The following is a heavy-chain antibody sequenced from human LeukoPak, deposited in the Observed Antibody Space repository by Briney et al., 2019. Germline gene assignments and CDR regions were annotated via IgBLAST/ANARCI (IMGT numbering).Heavy chain of an antibody. CDR2: INHSGST. Sequence: SETLSLTCAVYGGSFSGYYWSWIRQPPGKGLEWIGEINHSGSTTYNPSLKSRVTISVDTSKNQFSLKLSSVTAADTAVYYCARLRLWFGESTLFDYWGQGTLVTVSS. J-gene: IGHJ4*02. CDR3: ARLRLWFGESTLFDY. V-gene: IGHV4-34*01. D-gene: IGHD3-10*01. CDR1: GGSFSGYY.